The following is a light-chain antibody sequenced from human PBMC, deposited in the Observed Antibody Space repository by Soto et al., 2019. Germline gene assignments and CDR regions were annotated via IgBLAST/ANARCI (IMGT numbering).Light chain of an antibody. CDR3: QQYSTYWT. J-gene: IGKJ1*01. V-gene: IGKV1-13*02. CDR1: QDIADY. CDR2: DAS. Sequence: IQMTQSPSSLSASVGDRVTITCRASQDIADYLAWYQQKPGQVPNLLIYDASSLESGVPSRFSGSGSGTEFTLTISSLQPDDFATYYCQQYSTYWTFGPGTKVDIK.